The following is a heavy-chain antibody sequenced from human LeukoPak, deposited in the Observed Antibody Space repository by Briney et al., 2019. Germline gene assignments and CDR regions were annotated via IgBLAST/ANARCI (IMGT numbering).Heavy chain of an antibody. Sequence: ASVKVSCKASGYTFTSYYMHLMRQAPGQGLEWMGIINPSGGSTSYAQKFQGRVTMTRDTSTSTVYMELSSLRSEDTAVYYCARDTNWGPRFDYWGQGTLVTVSS. CDR1: GYTFTSYY. D-gene: IGHD7-27*01. J-gene: IGHJ4*02. V-gene: IGHV1-46*03. CDR2: INPSGGST. CDR3: ARDTNWGPRFDY.